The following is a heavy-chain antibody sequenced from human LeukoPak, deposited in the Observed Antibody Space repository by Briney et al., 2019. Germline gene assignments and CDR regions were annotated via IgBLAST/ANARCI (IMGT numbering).Heavy chain of an antibody. CDR1: GFTFSSYW. CDR3: ASSNGYLDH. J-gene: IGHJ4*02. Sequence: TGGSLRLSCAASGFTFSSYWMSWVRQAPGKGLEWVAFIQNDGNGKGYADSVKGGFIISRDNSKNTLDLQMNSLRAEDTAVYYCASSNGYLDHWGQGTLVTVSS. V-gene: IGHV3-30*02. D-gene: IGHD3-22*01. CDR2: IQNDGNGK.